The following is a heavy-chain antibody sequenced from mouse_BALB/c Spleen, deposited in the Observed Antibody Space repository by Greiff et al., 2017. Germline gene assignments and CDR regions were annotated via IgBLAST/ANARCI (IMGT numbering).Heavy chain of an antibody. CDR3: ARWLEYYFDY. V-gene: IGHV1-54*01. D-gene: IGHD2-2*01. J-gene: IGHJ2*01. CDR2: INPGSGGT. CDR1: GYAFTNYL. Sequence: GQLQQSGAELVRPGTSVKVSCKASGYAFTNYLIEWVKQRPGQGLEWIGVINPGSGGTNYNEKFKGKATLTADKSSSTAYMQLSSLTSDDSAVYFCARWLEYYFDYWGQGTTLTVSS.